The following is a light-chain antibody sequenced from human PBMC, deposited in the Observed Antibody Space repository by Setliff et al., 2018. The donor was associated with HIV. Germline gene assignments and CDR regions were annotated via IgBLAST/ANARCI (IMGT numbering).Light chain of an antibody. Sequence: QSALTQPPSASGSLGQSVTISCTGTSSDVGLYNFVSWYQQHPGKAPKLMIFDVNKRPSGVPDRFSGSKSGNTASLTVSGLQTEDEADYYCCSFAGTSTLGVFGTGTKVTVL. V-gene: IGLV2-8*01. CDR2: DVN. CDR1: SSDVGLYNF. J-gene: IGLJ1*01. CDR3: CSFAGTSTLGV.